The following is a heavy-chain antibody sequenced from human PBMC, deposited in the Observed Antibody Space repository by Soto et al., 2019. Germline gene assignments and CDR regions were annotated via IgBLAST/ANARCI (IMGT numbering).Heavy chain of an antibody. CDR2: ISYDGSNK. V-gene: IGHV3-30-3*01. CDR3: AREPLIEYSSSSVYYGMDA. J-gene: IGHJ6*02. Sequence: QVQLVESGGGVVQPGRSLRLSCAASGFTFSSYAMHWVRQAPGKGLEWVAVISYDGSNKYYADSVKGRFTISRDNSKNTLYLQMNSLRAEDTAVYYCAREPLIEYSSSSVYYGMDAWGQGTTVTVSS. D-gene: IGHD6-6*01. CDR1: GFTFSSYA.